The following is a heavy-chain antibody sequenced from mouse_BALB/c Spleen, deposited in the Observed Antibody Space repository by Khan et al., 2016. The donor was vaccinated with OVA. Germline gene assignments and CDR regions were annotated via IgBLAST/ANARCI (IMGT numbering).Heavy chain of an antibody. Sequence: EVQLVESGPGLVKPSQSLSLTCTVTGYSITTNYAWDWIRQFPGNKLDWMGYISYSGSTSYNPSLQSRISITRDTSKNQFFLHLNSVTTEDTATYDCARKKDYGYAGDYWGQGTSGTVSS. CDR1: GYSITTNYA. CDR3: ARKKDYGYAGDY. J-gene: IGHJ4*01. D-gene: IGHD1-1*01. CDR2: ISYSGST. V-gene: IGHV3-2*02.